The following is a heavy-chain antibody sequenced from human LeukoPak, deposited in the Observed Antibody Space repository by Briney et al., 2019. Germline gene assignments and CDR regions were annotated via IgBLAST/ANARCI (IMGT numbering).Heavy chain of an antibody. CDR2: IFYSGST. CDR1: GAPISSYY. CDR3: ARRVFDYYGSGTPSAWFDP. D-gene: IGHD3-10*01. V-gene: IGHV4-59*08. J-gene: IGHJ5*02. Sequence: SETLSLTCTVSGAPISSYYWSWIRQSPGKGLEWIGYIFYSGSTNYNPSLKSRVTLLLDTSKNQFSLKLSSVTAADTAVYYCARRVFDYYGSGTPSAWFDPWGQGTLVTVSS.